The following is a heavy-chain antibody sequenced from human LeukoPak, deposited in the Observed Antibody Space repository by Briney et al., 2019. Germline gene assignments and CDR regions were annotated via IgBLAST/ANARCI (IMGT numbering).Heavy chain of an antibody. J-gene: IGHJ3*02. CDR2: IKQDGSEK. Sequence: GGSLRLSCAASGFTFSSYWMHWVRQAPGKGLEWVANIKQDGSEKYYVDSVKGRFTISRDNAKNSLYLQMNSLRAEDTAVYYCARALLWFGANGAFDIWGQGTMVTVSS. CDR1: GFTFSSYW. D-gene: IGHD3-10*01. CDR3: ARALLWFGANGAFDI. V-gene: IGHV3-7*01.